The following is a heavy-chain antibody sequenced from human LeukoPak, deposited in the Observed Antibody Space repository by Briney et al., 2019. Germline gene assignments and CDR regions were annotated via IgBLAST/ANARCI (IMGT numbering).Heavy chain of an antibody. D-gene: IGHD3-3*01. J-gene: IGHJ4*02. Sequence: PGGSLRLSCTVSGFTVSSNSMSWVRQAPGKGLEWVSFIYSDNTHYSDSVKGRFTISRDNSKNTLYLQMNSLRAEDTAVYYCAKTDKPYDFWSGYPDATLDYWGQGTLVTVSS. V-gene: IGHV3-53*01. CDR1: GFTVSSNS. CDR3: AKTDKPYDFWSGYPDATLDY. CDR2: IYSDNT.